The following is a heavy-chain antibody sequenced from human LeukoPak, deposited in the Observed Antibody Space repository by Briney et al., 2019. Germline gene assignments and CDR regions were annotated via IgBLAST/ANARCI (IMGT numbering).Heavy chain of an antibody. CDR3: VRGKDIVVVPAAIRSGYNWFDP. J-gene: IGHJ5*02. V-gene: IGHV3-21*01. Sequence: GGSLRLSCAASGFTFSSYSMNWVRQAPGKGLEWVSSISSSSYIYYADSVKGRFTISRDNAKNSLYLQMNSLRAEDTAVYYCVRGKDIVVVPAAIRSGYNWFDPWGQGTLVTVSS. CDR2: ISSSSYI. D-gene: IGHD2-2*02. CDR1: GFTFSSYS.